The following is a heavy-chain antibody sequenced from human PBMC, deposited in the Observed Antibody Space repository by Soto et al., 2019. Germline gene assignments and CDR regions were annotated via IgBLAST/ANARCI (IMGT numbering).Heavy chain of an antibody. D-gene: IGHD4-17*01. Sequence: GGSLRLSCAASGFTFDDYAMHWVRQAPGKGLEWVSLISWDGGSTYYADSVKGRFTISRDNSKNSLYLQMNSLRAEDTAVYYCARRATVVKGDYFDYWGQGTLVTVSS. CDR2: ISWDGGST. CDR1: GFTFDDYA. V-gene: IGHV3-43D*03. J-gene: IGHJ4*02. CDR3: ARRATVVKGDYFDY.